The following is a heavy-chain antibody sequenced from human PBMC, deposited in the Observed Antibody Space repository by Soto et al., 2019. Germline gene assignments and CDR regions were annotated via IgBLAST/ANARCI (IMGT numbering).Heavy chain of an antibody. CDR2: MHYSGST. V-gene: IGHV4-61*01. CDR1: GGSVTSTSYY. CDR3: GRAWEPLYFDY. D-gene: IGHD1-26*01. J-gene: IGHJ4*02. Sequence: SETLSLTCTVSGGSVTSTSYYWSWIRQPPGKGLEWIGYMHYSGSTNYNPSLKSRVTISVDTSKNQFSLKLSSVTAADTAVYYCGRAWEPLYFDYWGQGTLVTVSS.